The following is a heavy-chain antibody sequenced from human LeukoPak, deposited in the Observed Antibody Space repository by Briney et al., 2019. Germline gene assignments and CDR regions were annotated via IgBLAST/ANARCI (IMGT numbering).Heavy chain of an antibody. D-gene: IGHD3-22*01. Sequence: ASVKVSCKASGYTFTGYYIHWVRQAPGQGLEWMGWINPNSGDTNYAQKFQGRVTVTRDTSINTAYMELSRLRSDDTAVYYCATDSSGYQGYFDYWGQGTLVTVSS. CDR3: ATDSSGYQGYFDY. J-gene: IGHJ4*02. CDR1: GYTFTGYY. V-gene: IGHV1-2*02. CDR2: INPNSGDT.